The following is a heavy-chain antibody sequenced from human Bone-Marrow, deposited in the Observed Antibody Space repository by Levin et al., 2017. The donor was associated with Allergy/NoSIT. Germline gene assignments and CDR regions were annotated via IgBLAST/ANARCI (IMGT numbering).Heavy chain of an antibody. CDR2: IFYSGST. J-gene: IGHJ4*02. CDR1: GGSVSSSSYY. V-gene: IGHV4-61*01. Sequence: SETLSLTCTVSGGSVSSSSYYWSWIRQPPGTGLEWIGYIFYSGSTNCNPSLKSRVTISVDTSKNQFSLKLYSVTAADTAVYYCARSGYSFGYDYWGQGTLVTVSS. CDR3: ARSGYSFGYDY. D-gene: IGHD5-18*01.